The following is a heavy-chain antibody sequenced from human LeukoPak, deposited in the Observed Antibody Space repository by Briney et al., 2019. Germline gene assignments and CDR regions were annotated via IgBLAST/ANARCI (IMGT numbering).Heavy chain of an antibody. D-gene: IGHD5-18*01. Sequence: ASVKVSCKASGGTFSSYAISWVRQAPGQGLEWMGRIIPILGIANYAQKFQGRVTITADKSTSTAYMELSSLRSEDTAVYYCARGLVNVGYSYGYYFDYWGQGTLVTVSS. J-gene: IGHJ4*02. CDR2: IIPILGIA. CDR1: GGTFSSYA. CDR3: ARGLVNVGYSYGYYFDY. V-gene: IGHV1-69*04.